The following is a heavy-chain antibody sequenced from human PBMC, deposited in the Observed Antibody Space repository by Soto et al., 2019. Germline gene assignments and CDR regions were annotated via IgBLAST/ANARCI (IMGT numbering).Heavy chain of an antibody. CDR3: ASPRDYCVSNTNCVIAFDI. V-gene: IGHV3-21*01. J-gene: IGHJ3*02. D-gene: IGHD2-2*01. CDR2: ISHSGTYI. CDR1: GFTFGDYI. Sequence: AQLVESGGSLVKPGDSLRLSCAASGFTFGDYIMNWVRQAPGRGLEWVASISHSGTYIFYADSVKGRFTISRDNAKDSLFLQMNSLGVEDTAIYYCASPRDYCVSNTNCVIAFDIWGQGTGVTVSS.